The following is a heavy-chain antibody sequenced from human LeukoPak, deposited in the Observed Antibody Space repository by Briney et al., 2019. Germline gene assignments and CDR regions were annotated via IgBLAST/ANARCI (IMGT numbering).Heavy chain of an antibody. D-gene: IGHD3-9*01. CDR3: ARGDYDILTGHAFDY. CDR2: IYHSGST. CDR1: GYSISSGYY. V-gene: IGHV4-38-2*02. J-gene: IGHJ4*02. Sequence: SETLSLTCTVSGYSISSGYYWGWIRQPPGKGLEWIGSIYHSGSTYYNPSLKSRVTISVDTSKNQFSLKLSSVTAADTAVYYCARGDYDILTGHAFDYWGQGTLVTVSS.